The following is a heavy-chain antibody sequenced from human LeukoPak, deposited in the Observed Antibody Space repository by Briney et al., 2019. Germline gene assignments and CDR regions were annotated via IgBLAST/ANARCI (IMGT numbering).Heavy chain of an antibody. V-gene: IGHV3-30*01. D-gene: IGHD1-26*01. CDR1: GFTFRSYA. Sequence: PGGSLRLSCAASGFTFRSYAMHWVRQAPGKGLEWVAVISYDGSEKYYADSVKGRLTISRDNSKNTVFVQMNSLRGEDTAVYYCASGAPIPSDKYYFDYWGQGTLVTVSS. CDR2: ISYDGSEK. J-gene: IGHJ4*02. CDR3: ASGAPIPSDKYYFDY.